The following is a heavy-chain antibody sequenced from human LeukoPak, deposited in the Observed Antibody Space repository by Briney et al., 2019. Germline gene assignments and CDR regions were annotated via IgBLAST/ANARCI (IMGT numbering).Heavy chain of an antibody. D-gene: IGHD4-17*01. CDR1: GYTFTGYY. V-gene: IGHV1-2*02. CDR3: ARGSDYGDYMDV. Sequence: ASVKVSCKASGYTFTGYYMHWVRQAPGQGLEWMGWINPNSGGTNYPQKFQGRVTMTRDTSISTAYMELSRLRSDDTAVYYCARGSDYGDYMDVWGKGTTVTVSS. J-gene: IGHJ6*03. CDR2: INPNSGGT.